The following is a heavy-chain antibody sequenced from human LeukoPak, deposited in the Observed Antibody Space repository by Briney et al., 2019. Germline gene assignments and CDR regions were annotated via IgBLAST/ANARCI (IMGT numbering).Heavy chain of an antibody. D-gene: IGHD3-10*01. CDR1: GYTFTNYD. J-gene: IGHJ5*02. Sequence: GASVKVSCKASGYTFTNYDINWVRQATGQGLEWMGGFDPEDGETIYAQKFQGRVTMTEDTSTDTAYMELGSLRSEDTAVYYCAAVILLYLGELSNWFDPWGQGTLVTVSS. V-gene: IGHV1-24*01. CDR3: AAVILLYLGELSNWFDP. CDR2: FDPEDGET.